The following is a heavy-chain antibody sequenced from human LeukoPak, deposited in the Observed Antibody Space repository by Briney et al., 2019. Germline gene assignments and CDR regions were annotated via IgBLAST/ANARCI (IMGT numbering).Heavy chain of an antibody. V-gene: IGHV1-18*01. CDR2: VSAYNGNT. CDR1: GYTVTSYG. D-gene: IGHD6-13*01. CDR3: ARGPYSSSWHLVSWGSGSFDY. J-gene: IGHJ4*02. Sequence: GASVKVSCKASGYTVTSYGISWVRQAPTQGLEWMGWVSAYNGNTNYAQKLHGRVTMTTATSTSTAYMELRSLRSEDTAVYYCARGPYSSSWHLVSWGSGSFDYWGQGTLVTVSS.